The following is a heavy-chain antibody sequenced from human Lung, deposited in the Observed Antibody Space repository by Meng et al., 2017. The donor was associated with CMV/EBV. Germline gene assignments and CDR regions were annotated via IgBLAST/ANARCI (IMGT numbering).Heavy chain of an antibody. V-gene: IGHV4-34*01. CDR1: GGSLTDYF. CDR2: ISHGGRT. J-gene: IGHJ4*02. CDR3: ARGRTDFDS. Sequence: GSXRLSCAVYGGSLTDYFWSWIRQSPEKGLEWIGDISHGGRTNYNPPLKSRVTISVDTSNNQFSLRVASVTAADTAVYYCARGRTDFDSWGQGTLVTVSS. D-gene: IGHD1-1*01.